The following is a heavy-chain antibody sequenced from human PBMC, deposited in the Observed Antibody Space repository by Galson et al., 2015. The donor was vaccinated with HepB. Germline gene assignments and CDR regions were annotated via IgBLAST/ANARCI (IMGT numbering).Heavy chain of an antibody. CDR1: GGSISSSDYY. Sequence: ETLSLTCTVSGGSISSSDYYWDWIRQPPGEGLEWIGNIHYSGDTYYKSSLNSRVTMSVDTSKSQFSLKLTSVTAADTAVYYCARHHRGKNWFDTWGQGTLVTVSS. V-gene: IGHV4-39*01. CDR2: IHYSGDT. CDR3: ARHHRGKNWFDT. D-gene: IGHD1-14*01. J-gene: IGHJ5*02.